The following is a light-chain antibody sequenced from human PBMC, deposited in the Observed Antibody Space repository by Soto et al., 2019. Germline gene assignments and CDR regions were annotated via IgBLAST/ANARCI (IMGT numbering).Light chain of an antibody. J-gene: IGLJ2*01. Sequence: ALTQPASVSGSPGQSITLSCTGSSTDLGSYGLVSWYQQYPGKAPKLVIYEATKRPSGVSNRFSGSKSGYTASLTISGLQAEDEADYYCCSYVGSKAVVFGGGTKVTVL. CDR1: STDLGSYGL. V-gene: IGLV2-23*01. CDR2: EAT. CDR3: CSYVGSKAVV.